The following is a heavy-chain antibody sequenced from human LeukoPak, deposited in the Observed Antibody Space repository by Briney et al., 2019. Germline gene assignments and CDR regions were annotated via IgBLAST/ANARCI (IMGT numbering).Heavy chain of an antibody. CDR1: GFNFGSYY. CDR3: AKKSGTGPGHNWFDP. D-gene: IGHD2-8*02. V-gene: IGHV3-23*01. CDR2: ICDSGDNT. J-gene: IGHJ5*02. Sequence: GGSLRLSCAASGFNFGSYYMTWVRQAPGKGLEWVSVICDSGDNTYYADSVKGRFTVSRDNSRDTLYLQMNSLRAEDTALYYCAKKSGTGPGHNWFDPWGQGTLVTVSS.